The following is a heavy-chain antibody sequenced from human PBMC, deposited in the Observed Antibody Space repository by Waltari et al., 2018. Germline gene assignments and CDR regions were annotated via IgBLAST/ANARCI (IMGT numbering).Heavy chain of an antibody. CDR2: IYTSGGT. D-gene: IGHD5-12*01. J-gene: IGHJ4*02. CDR3: ARAWGWLRPDFDY. Sequence: QVQLQESGPGLVKPSQTLSLTCTVSGGSISSGSYYWSWIRQPAGKGLEWIGYIYTSGGTNYNPTLKSRVTISVDTSKNQFSLKLSSVTAADTAVYYCARAWGWLRPDFDYWGQGTLVTVSS. CDR1: GGSISSGSYY. V-gene: IGHV4-61*09.